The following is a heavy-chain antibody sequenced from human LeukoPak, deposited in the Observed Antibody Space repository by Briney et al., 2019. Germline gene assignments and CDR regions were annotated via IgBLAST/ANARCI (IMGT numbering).Heavy chain of an antibody. Sequence: PSETLSLTCTVSGGSISTYYWSWIRQPPDKGLEWLGYVYYTGITDYNPSLKSRLTISVDTSKNHFSLRLSSVTAADTAVYYCAKYYDFWGGYFYLDVWGKGATVTVSS. D-gene: IGHD3-3*01. CDR1: GGSISTYY. CDR2: VYYTGIT. V-gene: IGHV4-59*01. CDR3: AKYYDFWGGYFYLDV. J-gene: IGHJ6*03.